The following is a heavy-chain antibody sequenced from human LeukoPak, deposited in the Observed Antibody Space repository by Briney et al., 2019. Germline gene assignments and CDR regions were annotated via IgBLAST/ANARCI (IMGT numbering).Heavy chain of an antibody. Sequence: SETLSLTCTVSGGSISSSSYYWGWIRQPPGKGLEWIGSIYYSGSTYYNPFLKSRVTISVDTSKNQFSLKLSSVTAADTAVYYCARDYYDSSGYDNWFDPWGQGTLVTVSS. D-gene: IGHD3-22*01. V-gene: IGHV4-39*07. CDR2: IYYSGST. CDR3: ARDYYDSSGYDNWFDP. CDR1: GGSISSSSYY. J-gene: IGHJ5*02.